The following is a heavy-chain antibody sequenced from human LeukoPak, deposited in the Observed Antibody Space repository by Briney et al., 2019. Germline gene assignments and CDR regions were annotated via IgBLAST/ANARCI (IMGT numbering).Heavy chain of an antibody. CDR1: GYTFTGYY. D-gene: IGHD3-22*01. CDR3: ARAFGSSAYYYY. Sequence: ASVKVSCKASGYTFTGYYKHWVRQAPGQGLEWMGWINPDSGGTYYAQRFQGRVTMTRDTSISTAYMELSRLISDDTAVYYCARAFGSSAYYYYWGQGTLVTVSS. J-gene: IGHJ4*02. CDR2: INPDSGGT. V-gene: IGHV1-2*02.